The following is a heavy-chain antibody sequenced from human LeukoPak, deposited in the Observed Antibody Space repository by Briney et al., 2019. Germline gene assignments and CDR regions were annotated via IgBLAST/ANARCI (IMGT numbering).Heavy chain of an antibody. CDR2: IYYSGST. V-gene: IGHV4-31*03. D-gene: IGHD1-26*01. J-gene: IGHJ5*02. Sequence: SETLSLTCTVSGCSNCGGGYYWSWIPQQPGKCLEWIGYIYYSGSTYYHPSLKSRVTISVDTSKNQFSLKLSSVTAADTAVYYCARVQVDWFDPWGQGTLVTVSS. CDR1: GCSNCGGGYY. CDR3: ARVQVDWFDP.